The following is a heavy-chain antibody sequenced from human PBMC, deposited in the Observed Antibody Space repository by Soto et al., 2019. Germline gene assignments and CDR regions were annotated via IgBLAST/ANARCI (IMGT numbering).Heavy chain of an antibody. D-gene: IGHD3-22*01. V-gene: IGHV3-48*02. J-gene: IGHJ4*02. CDR3: ARGSEVTMIVATNFDY. CDR2: ISSSSSTI. CDR1: GLNFSSYG. Sequence: GGSKRVSCTAAGLNFSSYGRNRVSKNTGKGLERVSYISSSSSTIYYADSVKGRFTISRENAKSSLYLQMNSLRDEDTAVYYCARGSEVTMIVATNFDYWGQGTLVTVYS.